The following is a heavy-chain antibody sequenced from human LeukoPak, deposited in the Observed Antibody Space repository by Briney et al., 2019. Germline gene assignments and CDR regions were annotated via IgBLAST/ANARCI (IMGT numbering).Heavy chain of an antibody. CDR3: AREVYSGYDSFGY. CDR1: GYTFTGYY. D-gene: IGHD5-12*01. Sequence: ASVTVSCKASGYTFTGYYMHWVRQAPGQGLEWMGWINPNSGGTNFAQKFQGRVTMTRDTSISTAYMELSRLRSDDTAAYYCAREVYSGYDSFGYWGQGTLVTVSS. CDR2: INPNSGGT. J-gene: IGHJ4*02. V-gene: IGHV1-2*02.